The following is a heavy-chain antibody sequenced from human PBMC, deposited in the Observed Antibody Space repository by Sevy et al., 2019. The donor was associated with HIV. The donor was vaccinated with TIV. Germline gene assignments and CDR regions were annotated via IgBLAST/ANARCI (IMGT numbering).Heavy chain of an antibody. J-gene: IGHJ5*02. Sequence: SETLSLTCTVSGGSISSGDYYWSWIRQPPGKGLEWIGYIYYSGSNYYNPSLKSRVTISVDTSKNQFSLKLSSVTAADTAVYYCAGYCSSTSCYRGVWFDPWGQGTLVTVSS. CDR1: GGSISSGDYY. CDR2: IYYSGSN. D-gene: IGHD2-2*02. CDR3: AGYCSSTSCYRGVWFDP. V-gene: IGHV4-30-4*01.